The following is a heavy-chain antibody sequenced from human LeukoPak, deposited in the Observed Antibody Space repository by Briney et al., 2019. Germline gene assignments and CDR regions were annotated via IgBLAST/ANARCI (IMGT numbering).Heavy chain of an antibody. CDR1: AFTFDDFA. CDR2: ISGDGGST. Sequence: PGGSLRLSCAAAAFTFDDFAMHWVRQVPGKGLEWVSVISGDGGSTFYADSVKGRFTISRDNSKNSLYLQMNSLRTEDTAMYYCARPNWGAQLGYFDYWGQGTLVIVSS. CDR3: ARPNWGAQLGYFDY. V-gene: IGHV3-43*02. J-gene: IGHJ4*02. D-gene: IGHD3-16*01.